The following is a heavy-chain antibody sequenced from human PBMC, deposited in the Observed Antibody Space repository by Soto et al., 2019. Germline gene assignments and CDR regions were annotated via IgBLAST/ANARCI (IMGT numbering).Heavy chain of an antibody. CDR3: AKDLGTPGH. Sequence: GGSLRLSCAASEFTFSSYAMSWVRQAPGKGLEWVSGISGSGGGTYYADSVKGRFTISRDNSKNTVYLQMNSLRAEDAAVYYCAKDLGTPGHWGQGTLVTVSS. V-gene: IGHV3-23*01. D-gene: IGHD3-10*01. J-gene: IGHJ4*02. CDR2: ISGSGGGT. CDR1: EFTFSSYA.